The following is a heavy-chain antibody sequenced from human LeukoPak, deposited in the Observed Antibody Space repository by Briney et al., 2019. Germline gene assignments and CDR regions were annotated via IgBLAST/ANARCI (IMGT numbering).Heavy chain of an antibody. D-gene: IGHD6-19*01. J-gene: IGHJ3*02. CDR3: ARPYTSGWYGAFDI. Sequence: SETLSLTCTVSGGSISSYCWSWIRQPPGKGLEWIGYLYYGGNTNYNPSLKSRVTISVDTSKNQFSLKLSSVTAADTAVYYCARPYTSGWYGAFDIWGQGTMATVSS. CDR2: LYYGGNT. V-gene: IGHV4-59*08. CDR1: GGSISSYC.